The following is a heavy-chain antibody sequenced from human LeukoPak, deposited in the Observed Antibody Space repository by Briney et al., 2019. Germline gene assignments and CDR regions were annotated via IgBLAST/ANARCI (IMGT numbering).Heavy chain of an antibody. J-gene: IGHJ4*02. CDR2: FHVSGST. CDR1: GGSISNYF. CDR3: ARHLPYSSGWARYFDY. V-gene: IGHV4-4*07. Sequence: PSETLSLTCTVSGGSISNYFWSWIRQPAGKGLEWIGRFHVSGSTNYNPSLKSRVTISEDTSKNQFSLKLSSVTAADTAVYYCARHLPYSSGWARYFDYWGQGTLVTVSS. D-gene: IGHD6-19*01.